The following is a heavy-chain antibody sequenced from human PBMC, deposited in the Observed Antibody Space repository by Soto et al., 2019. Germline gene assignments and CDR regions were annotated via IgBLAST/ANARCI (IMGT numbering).Heavy chain of an antibody. D-gene: IGHD5-12*01. CDR3: AKAKLSVAKYRTTFDY. CDR1: GFTFSSYA. CDR2: ISGSGGST. Sequence: HPGGSLRLSCAASGFTFSSYAMSWVRQAPGKGLEWVSAISGSGGSTYYADSVKGRFTISRDNSKNTLYLQMNSLRAEDTAVYYCAKAKLSVAKYRTTFDYWGQGTLVTVSS. V-gene: IGHV3-23*01. J-gene: IGHJ4*02.